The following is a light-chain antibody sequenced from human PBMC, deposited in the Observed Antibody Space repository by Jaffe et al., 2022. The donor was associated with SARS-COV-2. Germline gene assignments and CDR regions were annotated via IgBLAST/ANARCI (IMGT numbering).Light chain of an antibody. V-gene: IGKV1-39*01. CDR3: QQSYSLPRT. CDR2: AAS. Sequence: DIQMTQSPSSLSASVGDRVTISCRASQTISSYLNWYQQKPGKAPRLLMYAASSLQSGVPSRFSGSASGTDFTLTISSLQPEDFATYYCQQSYSLPRTFGQGTRVEFK. J-gene: IGKJ1*01. CDR1: QTISSY.